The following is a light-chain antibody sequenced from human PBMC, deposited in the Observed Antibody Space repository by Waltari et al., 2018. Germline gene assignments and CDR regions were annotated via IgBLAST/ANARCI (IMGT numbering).Light chain of an antibody. V-gene: IGLV2-14*01. Sequence: QSALTQPASVSGSPGQSITLSRAGTSSDVGSDKSVPWYQQHPGKAPKRMIYEVSNRPSGVSNRFSGSKSGNTASLTISGLQAEDEADYYCSSYRSSNIHVFGGGTKLTVL. J-gene: IGLJ3*02. CDR1: SSDVGSDKS. CDR2: EVS. CDR3: SSYRSSNIHV.